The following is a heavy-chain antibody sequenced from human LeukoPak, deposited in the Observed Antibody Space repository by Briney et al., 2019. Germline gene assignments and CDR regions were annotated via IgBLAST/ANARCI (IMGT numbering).Heavy chain of an antibody. CDR1: GGSISSSSYY. Sequence: SETLSLTCTVSGGSISSSSYYWGWIRQPPGKGLEWIGTIYYSGSTYYNPSLKSRVTISVDTSKNRFSLKLSSVTAADTAVYYCARVRPDFDWFPRWFDPWGQGTLVTVSS. CDR3: ARVRPDFDWFPRWFDP. D-gene: IGHD3-9*01. V-gene: IGHV4-39*01. J-gene: IGHJ5*02. CDR2: IYYSGST.